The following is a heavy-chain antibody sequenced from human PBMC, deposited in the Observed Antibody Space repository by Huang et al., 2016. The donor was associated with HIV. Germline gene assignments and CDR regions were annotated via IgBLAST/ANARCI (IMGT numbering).Heavy chain of an antibody. V-gene: IGHV4-39*01. D-gene: IGHD3-22*01. CDR3: ARSTFYYDTTGYPDYSYFYTMDV. J-gene: IGHJ6*02. Sequence: QVQLQESGPGLVKPSETLSLTCSVSGDSISSTSYFWGWIRQPPGKGLEWVGSLHQSGRTYYNPYLQSRVTISVNSSKNQFSLKLSSVTAEDTAVYYCARSTFYYDTTGYPDYSYFYTMDVWGQGTTVTVSS. CDR2: LHQSGRT. CDR1: GDSISSTSYF.